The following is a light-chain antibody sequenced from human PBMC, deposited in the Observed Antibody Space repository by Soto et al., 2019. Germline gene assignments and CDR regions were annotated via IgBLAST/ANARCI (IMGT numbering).Light chain of an antibody. CDR2: QVT. Sequence: QSVLTQPASVSGSPGQSITISCTGTSSDVGIYNYVSWYQQHPGKAPKLMIYQVTNRPSGVSNRFSGSKSGNMASLTISGLQAEDEADYYCSSYTGSTNYVFGTGTKATVL. J-gene: IGLJ1*01. V-gene: IGLV2-14*01. CDR3: SSYTGSTNYV. CDR1: SSDVGIYNY.